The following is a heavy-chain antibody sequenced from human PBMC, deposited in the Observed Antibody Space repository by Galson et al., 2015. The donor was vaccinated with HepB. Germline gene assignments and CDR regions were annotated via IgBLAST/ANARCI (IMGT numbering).Heavy chain of an antibody. CDR2: ISYDGNTK. D-gene: IGHD3-22*01. J-gene: IGHJ4*02. CDR1: GFTFSDYG. Sequence: SLRLSCAASGFTFSDYGVHWVRQAPGKGLEWVALISYDGNTKYYADSVKGRFTISRDNSKNTLYLQMSNLRAEDTAVYYCAKDYYDTSGLSDYWGQGTLVTVSS. V-gene: IGHV3-30*18. CDR3: AKDYYDTSGLSDY.